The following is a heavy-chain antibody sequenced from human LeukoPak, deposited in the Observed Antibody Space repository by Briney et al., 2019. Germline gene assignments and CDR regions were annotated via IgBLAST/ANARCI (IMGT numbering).Heavy chain of an antibody. V-gene: IGHV1-8*01. CDR1: GYTFTSYD. J-gene: IGHJ4*01. CDR3: MLMVRVIIIKDY. D-gene: IGHD3-10*01. Sequence: ASVKLSCKASGYTFTSYDINWVRQSTGQRLEWMGGMNPNSGNTGNAQKFQARVTMTRNTSISTAYMELSSLISEDTAVYYCMLMVRVIIIKDYWGQGTPVTLSS. CDR2: MNPNSGNT.